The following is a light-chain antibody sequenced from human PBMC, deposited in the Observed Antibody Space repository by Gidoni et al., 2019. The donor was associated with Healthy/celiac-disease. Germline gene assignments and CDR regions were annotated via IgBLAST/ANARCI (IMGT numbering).Light chain of an antibody. CDR3: SSYTSSSTLPV. V-gene: IGLV2-14*01. Sequence: QSALTQPASASGSPGQSITISCTGTSSDVGGYNYVYWYQQHPGKAPKLMIYDVSNRPSGVSNRFSGSKSGNTASLTISGLQAEDEADYYCSSYTSSSTLPVFGTGTKVTVL. J-gene: IGLJ1*01. CDR1: SSDVGGYNY. CDR2: DVS.